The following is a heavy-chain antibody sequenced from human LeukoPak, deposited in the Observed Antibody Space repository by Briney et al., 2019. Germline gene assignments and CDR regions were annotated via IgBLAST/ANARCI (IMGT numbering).Heavy chain of an antibody. V-gene: IGHV1-2*02. J-gene: IGHJ4*02. CDR1: GYTFTGYY. Sequence: ASVTVPCKTSGYTFTGYYLHWVRRAPGQCLEWMGWIDPRSGGTNYARKFQGRVTMTRDTSISTGYLKLSGLTSDDTALYYCASGWSSYYAFDYWGQGTLVTVSS. CDR2: IDPRSGGT. D-gene: IGHD3-3*01. CDR3: ASGWSSYYAFDY.